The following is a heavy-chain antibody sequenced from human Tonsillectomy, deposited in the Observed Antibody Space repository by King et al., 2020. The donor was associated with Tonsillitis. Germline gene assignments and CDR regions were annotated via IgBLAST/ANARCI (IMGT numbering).Heavy chain of an antibody. V-gene: IGHV3-33*08. D-gene: IGHD3-3*01. J-gene: IGHJ4*02. Sequence: VQLVESGGGVVQPGRSLRLSCAASGFTFSTHGMHWVRQAPGKGLEWVAVIWYDGSNKNYADSGKGRFSISRDNSKNTLSLQINTLGAEDTAMYYCARDSKIWSGYQIDYWGQGTLVTVSS. CDR1: GFTFSTHG. CDR2: IWYDGSNK. CDR3: ARDSKIWSGYQIDY.